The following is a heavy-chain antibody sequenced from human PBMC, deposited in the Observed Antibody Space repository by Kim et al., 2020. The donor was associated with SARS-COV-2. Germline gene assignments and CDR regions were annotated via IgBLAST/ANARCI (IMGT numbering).Heavy chain of an antibody. CDR3: AGEMATILSYYYGMDV. J-gene: IGHJ6*02. V-gene: IGHV4-39*01. Sequence: PSLKSRVTISVDTSKNLFSLKLGSVTAADTAVYYCAGEMATILSYYYGMDVWGQGTTVTVSS. D-gene: IGHD5-12*01.